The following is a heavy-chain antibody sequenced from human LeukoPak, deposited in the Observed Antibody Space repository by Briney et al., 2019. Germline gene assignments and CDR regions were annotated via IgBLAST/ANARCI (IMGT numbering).Heavy chain of an antibody. Sequence: GGSLRLSCAASGFTFSSYSMNWVRQAPGKGLEWVSYISSSSSTIYYADSVKGRFTISRDNAKNSLYLQMNSLRAEDTAVYYCARAYGSGSYYLHDYWGQGTLVTVSS. J-gene: IGHJ4*02. CDR3: ARAYGSGSYYLHDY. D-gene: IGHD3-10*01. CDR1: GFTFSSYS. V-gene: IGHV3-48*01. CDR2: ISSSSSTI.